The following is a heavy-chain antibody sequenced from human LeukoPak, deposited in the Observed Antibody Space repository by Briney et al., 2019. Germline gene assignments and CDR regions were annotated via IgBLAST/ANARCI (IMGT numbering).Heavy chain of an antibody. CDR3: AKPPTPFSGSYFWGGWGGFDY. CDR2: ISSSSSYI. Sequence: PGGSLRLPCAASGFTFSSYSMNWVRQAPGKGLEWVSSISSSSSYIYYADSVKGRFTISRDNAKNSLYLQMNSLRAEDTAVYYCAKPPTPFSGSYFWGGWGGFDYWGQGTLVTVSS. D-gene: IGHD3-10*01. V-gene: IGHV3-21*01. J-gene: IGHJ4*02. CDR1: GFTFSSYS.